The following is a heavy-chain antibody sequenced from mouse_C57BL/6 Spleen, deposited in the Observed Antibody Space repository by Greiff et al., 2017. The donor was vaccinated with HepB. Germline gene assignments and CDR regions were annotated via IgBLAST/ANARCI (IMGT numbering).Heavy chain of an antibody. CDR1: GYTFTDYN. CDR2: INPNNGGT. V-gene: IGHV1-18*01. CDR3: ALYYYGPWFAY. J-gene: IGHJ3*01. Sequence: VQLKESGPELVKPGASVKIPCKASGYTFTDYNMDWVKQSHGKSLEWIGDINPNNGGTIYNQKFKGKATLTVDKSSSTAYMELRSLTSEDTAVYYCALYYYGPWFAYWGQGTLVTVSA. D-gene: IGHD1-1*01.